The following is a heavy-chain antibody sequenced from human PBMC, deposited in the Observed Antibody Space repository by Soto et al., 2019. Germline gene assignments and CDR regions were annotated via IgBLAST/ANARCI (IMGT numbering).Heavy chain of an antibody. CDR3: ARGQLEVASGFG. V-gene: IGHV4-31*11. D-gene: IGHD6-13*01. Sequence: PSETLSLTCAVSGVSISTSDYYWTWIRQQPGKGLEWIGYIYPSGSTYYNPSLQSRVTTSIDTSKNNFSLKLSSVSAADTAVYYCARGQLEVASGFGWGQGTLVTVSS. CDR2: IYPSGST. CDR1: GVSISTSDYY. J-gene: IGHJ4*02.